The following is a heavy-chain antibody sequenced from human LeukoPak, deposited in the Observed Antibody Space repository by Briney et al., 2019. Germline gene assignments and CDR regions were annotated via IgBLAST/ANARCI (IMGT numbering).Heavy chain of an antibody. D-gene: IGHD2-15*01. J-gene: IGHJ4*02. CDR2: IKQDGSEK. Sequence: GGSLRLSCAASGFTFSSYWMRWVRQAPGKGLEWVASIKQDGSEKYYVDSVKGRFTISRDNAKNSLYLQMNSLRAEDTAVYYCAREILGTTMTIDYWGQGTLVTVSS. V-gene: IGHV3-7*01. CDR1: GFTFSSYW. CDR3: AREILGTTMTIDY.